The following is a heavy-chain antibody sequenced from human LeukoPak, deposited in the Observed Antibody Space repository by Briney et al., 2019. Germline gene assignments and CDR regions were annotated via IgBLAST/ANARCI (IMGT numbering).Heavy chain of an antibody. CDR2: INHSASP. Sequence: PSETLSLTCVVYGGSFSGYYWSWIRQPPGKGLEWIGEINHSASPNYNPSLKGRVSISVYSSKNQFSLKVSSVTAADTAVYYCARGSDTAAGLYWGQGTLVTVSS. CDR1: GGSFSGYY. V-gene: IGHV4-34*01. CDR3: ARGSDTAAGLY. J-gene: IGHJ4*02. D-gene: IGHD6-13*01.